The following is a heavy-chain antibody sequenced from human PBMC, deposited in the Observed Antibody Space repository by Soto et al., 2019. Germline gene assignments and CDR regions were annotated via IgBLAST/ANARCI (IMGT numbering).Heavy chain of an antibody. D-gene: IGHD3-9*01. V-gene: IGHV4-34*01. Sequence: SETLSLTCAVYGGSFSGYYWSWIRQPPGKGLEWIGEINHSGSTNYNPSLKSRVTISVDTSKNQFSLKLSSVTAADTAVYYCARDILTGYHDAFDIWGQGTMVTVSS. CDR3: ARDILTGYHDAFDI. CDR2: INHSGST. J-gene: IGHJ3*02. CDR1: GGSFSGYY.